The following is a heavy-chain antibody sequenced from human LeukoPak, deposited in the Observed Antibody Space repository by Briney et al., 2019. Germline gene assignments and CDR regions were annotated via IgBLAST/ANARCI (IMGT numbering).Heavy chain of an antibody. V-gene: IGHV3-33*01. CDR2: IWYDGSNK. D-gene: IGHD3-10*01. CDR3: ARIRMSMLRGDFDY. J-gene: IGHJ4*02. CDR1: GFTFSSYG. Sequence: PGGSLRLSCAASGFTFSSYGMHWVRQAPGKGLEWVAVIWYDGSNKYYADSVKGRFTISRDNSKNTLYLQMNSLRAEDTAVYYCARIRMSMLRGDFDYWGQGTLVTVSS.